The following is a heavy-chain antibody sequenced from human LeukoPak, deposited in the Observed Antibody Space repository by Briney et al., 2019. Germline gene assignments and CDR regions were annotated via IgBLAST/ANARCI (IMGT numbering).Heavy chain of an antibody. J-gene: IGHJ4*02. CDR1: GFTFSSHT. CDR3: ARGTDY. V-gene: IGHV3-23*01. Sequence: PGESLRLSCAASGFTFSSHTMRWVRQAPGKGPEWVSTIGVPGGGTYYADSVRGRFTISRDNSKNTLYLQMNSLRAEDTAVYYCARGTDYWGQGTLVTVSS. CDR2: IGVPGGGT.